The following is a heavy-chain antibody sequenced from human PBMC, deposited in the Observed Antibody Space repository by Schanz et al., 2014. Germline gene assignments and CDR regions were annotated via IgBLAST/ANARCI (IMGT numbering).Heavy chain of an antibody. J-gene: IGHJ4*02. CDR3: ARGRTFDY. V-gene: IGHV1-69*02. Sequence: QVQLVQSGAEVKKPGSSVKVSCTASGGTFSSYTISWIRQAPGQGLEWMGRIIPVLVIADYAQKFQGRVTITADKSTSTAYIELHILTSEDTAVYYCARGRTFDYWGQGTLVTVSS. CDR2: IIPVLVIA. CDR1: GGTFSSYT.